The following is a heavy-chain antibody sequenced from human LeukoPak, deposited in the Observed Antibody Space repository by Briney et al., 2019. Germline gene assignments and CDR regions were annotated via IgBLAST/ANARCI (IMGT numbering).Heavy chain of an antibody. V-gene: IGHV4-39*01. J-gene: IGHJ4*02. CDR2: IYYSGST. D-gene: IGHD6-19*01. CDR3: ARWLVQGGIDY. CDR1: GGSISSSYW. Sequence: PSETLSLTCAVSGGSISSSYWWSWVRQPPGKGLEWIGSIYYSGSTYYNPSLKSRVTISVDTSKNQFSLKLSSVTAADTAVYYCARWLVQGGIDYWGQGTLVTVSS.